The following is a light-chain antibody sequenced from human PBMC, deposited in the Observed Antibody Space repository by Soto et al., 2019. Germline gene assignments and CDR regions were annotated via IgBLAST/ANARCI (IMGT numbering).Light chain of an antibody. J-gene: IGLJ2*01. CDR2: EVS. CDR3: GSSAGTRNMA. CDR1: PSDVGASNY. V-gene: IGLV2-8*01. Sequence: QSALTQPPSASGSPGQSVTISCTGTPSDVGASNYVSWYQQQPGKAPKLMISEVSKRPSGVPDRFAGSKSGNTASLTVSGLQAEDEADYYCGSSAGTRNMAFGAGTKLTVL.